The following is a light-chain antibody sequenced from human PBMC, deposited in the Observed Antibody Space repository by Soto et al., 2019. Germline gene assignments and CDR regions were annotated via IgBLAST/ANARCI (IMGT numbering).Light chain of an antibody. CDR1: SSDVGGYNY. V-gene: IGLV2-14*01. CDR2: EVS. J-gene: IGLJ2*01. CDR3: SSYTSSSTLEVV. Sequence: QSALTRPASVSGSPGQSITISCTGTSSDVGGYNYVSWYQQHPGKAPKLMIYEVSNRPSGVSNRFSGSKSGNTASLTISGLQAEDEADYYCSSYTSSSTLEVVFGGGTKVTVL.